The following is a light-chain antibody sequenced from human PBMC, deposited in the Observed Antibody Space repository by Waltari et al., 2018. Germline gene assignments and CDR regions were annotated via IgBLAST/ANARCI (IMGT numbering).Light chain of an antibody. CDR1: SGSVSSSNF. CDR3: MLDMATGISL. V-gene: IGLV8-61*01. CDR2: NAN. J-gene: IGLJ2*01. Sequence: TVVTQEPSLSVSPGGTVTLTCGLSSGSVSSSNFPSWYQQTPGHPPRTLIYNANIRPSGVPDRFSGSIPGNKAALTIAGAQADDESDYYCMLDMATGISLFGGGTRLTVL.